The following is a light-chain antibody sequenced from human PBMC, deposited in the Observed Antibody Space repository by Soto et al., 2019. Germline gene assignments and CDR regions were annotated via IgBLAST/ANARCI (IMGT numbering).Light chain of an antibody. V-gene: IGLV1-40*01. CDR1: SSNIGAGYD. Sequence: QSVLTQPPSVSGAPGQRVTISCTGSSSNIGAGYDVHWYQQLPGTAPKLLIYGNSNRPSGVPDRFSGSKSGTSVSLAITGLQAEDEADYYCQSYDNSLSGYVFGTGTKLTVL. CDR3: QSYDNSLSGYV. J-gene: IGLJ1*01. CDR2: GNS.